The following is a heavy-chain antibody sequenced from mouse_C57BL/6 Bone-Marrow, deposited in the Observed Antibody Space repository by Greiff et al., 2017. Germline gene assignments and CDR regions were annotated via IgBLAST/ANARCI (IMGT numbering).Heavy chain of an antibody. CDR2: IHPNSGST. Sequence: QVHVKQPGAELVKPGASVKLSCKASGYTFTSYWMHWVKQRPGQGLEWIGMIHPNSGSTNYNEKFKSKATLTVDKSSSTAYMQLSSLTSEDSAVYYCARPGRNYAMDYWGQGTSVTVSS. V-gene: IGHV1-64*01. D-gene: IGHD1-1*01. J-gene: IGHJ4*01. CDR1: GYTFTSYW. CDR3: ARPGRNYAMDY.